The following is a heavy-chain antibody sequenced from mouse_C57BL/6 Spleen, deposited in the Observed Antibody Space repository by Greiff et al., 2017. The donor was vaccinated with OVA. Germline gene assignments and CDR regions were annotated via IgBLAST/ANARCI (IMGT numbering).Heavy chain of an antibody. Sequence: QVQLQQSGAELVRPGTSVKVSCKASGYAFTNYLIEWVKQRPGQGLEWIGVINPGSGGTNYNEKFKGKATLTADKSSSTAYMQLSSLTSEYSAVYFCARLNYGSSLDYWGQGTTLTVSS. CDR1: GYAFTNYL. CDR3: ARLNYGSSLDY. V-gene: IGHV1-54*01. J-gene: IGHJ2*01. CDR2: INPGSGGT. D-gene: IGHD1-1*01.